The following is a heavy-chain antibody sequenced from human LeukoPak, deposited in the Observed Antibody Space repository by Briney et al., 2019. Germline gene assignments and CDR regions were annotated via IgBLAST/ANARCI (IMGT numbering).Heavy chain of an antibody. D-gene: IGHD6-13*01. CDR1: GVSIRSYY. Sequence: SETLSLTCTVSGVSIRSYYWSWIRQPAGKGLEWIGRFHTSGSTNYNPSLKSRVTMSVDTSKNQFSLKLSSVTAADTAVYYCARGPGQLTSECFDSWGQGILVTVSS. V-gene: IGHV4-4*07. CDR2: FHTSGST. J-gene: IGHJ5*01. CDR3: ARGPGQLTSECFDS.